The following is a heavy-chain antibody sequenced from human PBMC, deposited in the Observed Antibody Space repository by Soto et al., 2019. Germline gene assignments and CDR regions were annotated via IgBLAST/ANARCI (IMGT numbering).Heavy chain of an antibody. V-gene: IGHV3-23*01. CDR1: GFTFSSYA. CDR2: ISGCGGST. J-gene: IGHJ5*02. Sequence: GGSLRLSCAASGFTFSSYAMSWVRQAPGKGLEWVSAISGCGGSTYYADSVKGRFTISRDKSKNTLYLQMNSLRAEDTAVYYCAKDHNGRAAAENWFDPWGQGTLVTVSS. D-gene: IGHD6-13*01. CDR3: AKDHNGRAAAENWFDP.